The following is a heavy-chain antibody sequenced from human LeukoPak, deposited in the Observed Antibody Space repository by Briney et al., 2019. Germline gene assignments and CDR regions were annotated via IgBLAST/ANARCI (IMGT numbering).Heavy chain of an antibody. CDR3: THSRRSPVDY. Sequence: SGPTLVNPTQPLTLTCTFSGFALSTCGVGVGWMRQPPGKGLEWLSLIYWDEDKRYRASLQGRLTITKDTSKNQMVLTMTNTDPADTDTYYSTHSRRSPVDYWGQGALVTVSS. CDR1: GFALSTCGVG. CDR2: IYWDEDK. V-gene: IGHV2-5*02. J-gene: IGHJ4*02.